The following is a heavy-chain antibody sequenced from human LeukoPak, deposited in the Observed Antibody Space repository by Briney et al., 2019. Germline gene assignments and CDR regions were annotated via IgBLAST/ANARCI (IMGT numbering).Heavy chain of an antibody. CDR3: ARDRPLPYYDFWSGPDAFDI. J-gene: IGHJ3*02. Sequence: SETLSLTCTVSGYSISSGYYWGWIRQPPGKGLEWIGSIYHSGSTYYNPSLKSRVTISVDTSKNQFSLKLSSVNAADTAVYYCARDRPLPYYDFWSGPDAFDIWGQGTMVTVSS. V-gene: IGHV4-38-2*02. CDR2: IYHSGST. CDR1: GYSISSGYY. D-gene: IGHD3-3*01.